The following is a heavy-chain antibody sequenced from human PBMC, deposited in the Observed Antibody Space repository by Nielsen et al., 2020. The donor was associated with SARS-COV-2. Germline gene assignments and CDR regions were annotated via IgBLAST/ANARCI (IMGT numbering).Heavy chain of an antibody. CDR2: INSDGSST. CDR3: AKIGGSQRHYFDF. J-gene: IGHJ4*02. D-gene: IGHD2-15*01. Sequence: GESLKISCAASAFTFSTYWMHWVRQAPGKGLVWVSRINSDGSSTSYADSVKGRFTISRDNSKNTLYLQLNSLRAEDTAVFYCAKIGGSQRHYFDFWGQGALVTVSS. V-gene: IGHV3-74*01. CDR1: AFTFSTYW.